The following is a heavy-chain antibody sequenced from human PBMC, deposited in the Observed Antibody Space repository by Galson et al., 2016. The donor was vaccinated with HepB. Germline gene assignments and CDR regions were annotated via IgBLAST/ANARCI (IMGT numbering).Heavy chain of an antibody. CDR1: GLTFSDSW. CDR2: ISNDGSEK. CDR3: ARDPPLPITILNNAFDI. D-gene: IGHD3-3*01. J-gene: IGHJ3*02. Sequence: SLRLSCAASGLTFSDSWMDWVRQAPGKGLEWVAVISNDGSEKYYADSVKGRITISRDNSKNTLYLQMSSLRAEDTAVYYCARDPPLPITILNNAFDIWGQGTMVTVSS. V-gene: IGHV3-30*03.